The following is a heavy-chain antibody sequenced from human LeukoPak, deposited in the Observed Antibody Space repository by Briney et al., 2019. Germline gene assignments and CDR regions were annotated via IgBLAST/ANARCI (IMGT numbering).Heavy chain of an antibody. CDR2: IYPSGST. J-gene: IGHJ4*02. CDR1: GGSISRYY. V-gene: IGHV4-4*07. Sequence: PSETLSLTCTVSGGSISRYYWSWIRQPAGKGLEWIGLIYPSGSTNYNLSLKSRVTMSVGTSKNQFSLKVNSVTAADTAVYYCARGGASSLPFDYWGQGTLVTVSS. D-gene: IGHD1-26*01. CDR3: ARGGASSLPFDY.